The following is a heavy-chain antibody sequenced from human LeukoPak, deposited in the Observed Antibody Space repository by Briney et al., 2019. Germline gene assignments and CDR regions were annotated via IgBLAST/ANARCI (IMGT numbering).Heavy chain of an antibody. D-gene: IGHD2-2*01. CDR3: ARARYCSTTSCPKGFDC. J-gene: IGHJ4*02. V-gene: IGHV3-7*04. Sequence: GGSLRLSCAASGFTFSSYLMTWVRQAPGKGLEWVANIKHDGSGKYYMDSVKGRFTISRDNAENSLFLQMNSLRVEDAAIYYCARARYCSTTSCPKGFDCWGQGTLVTVSS. CDR2: IKHDGSGK. CDR1: GFTFSSYL.